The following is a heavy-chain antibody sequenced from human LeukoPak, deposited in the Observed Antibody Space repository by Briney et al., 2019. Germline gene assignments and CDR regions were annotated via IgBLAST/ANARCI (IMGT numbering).Heavy chain of an antibody. CDR2: ISSSGSTI. V-gene: IGHV3-11*01. CDR3: ARDPEDIVVVVAANFDY. Sequence: GGSLRLSCAASGFTFSDYYMSWIRQAPGKGLEWVSYISSSGSTIYYADSVKGRFTISRDNAKNSLYLQMNSLRAEDTAVYYYARDPEDIVVVVAANFDYWGQGTLVTVSS. D-gene: IGHD2-15*01. J-gene: IGHJ4*02. CDR1: GFTFSDYY.